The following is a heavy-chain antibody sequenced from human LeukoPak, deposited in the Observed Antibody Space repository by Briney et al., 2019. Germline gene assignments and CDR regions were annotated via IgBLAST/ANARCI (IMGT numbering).Heavy chain of an antibody. CDR1: GYTFTSYY. J-gene: IGHJ3*02. Sequence: AASVKVSCKASGYTFTSYYMHWVRQAPGQGLEWMGIINPSGGSTSYAQKFQGRVTMTRDTSTSTVYMELSSLRSEDTAVYYCARERGYCRTSDCYTSDAYDMWGQGTMVTVSS. CDR2: INPSGGST. V-gene: IGHV1-46*01. CDR3: ARERGYCRTSDCYTSDAYDM. D-gene: IGHD2-2*01.